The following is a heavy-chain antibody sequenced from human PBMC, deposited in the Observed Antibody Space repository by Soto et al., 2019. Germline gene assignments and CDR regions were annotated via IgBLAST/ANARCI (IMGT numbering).Heavy chain of an antibody. J-gene: IGHJ4*02. CDR2: INHSGST. CDR3: ARATEGYSSSWIRFDY. Sequence: QVQLQQWGAGLLKPSETLSLTCAVYGGSFSGYYWSWIRQPPGKGLEWIGEINHSGSTNYNPSLKRRVTISVDTSKNQFSLKLSSVTAADTAVYYCARATEGYSSSWIRFDYWGQGTLVTVSS. CDR1: GGSFSGYY. V-gene: IGHV4-34*01. D-gene: IGHD6-13*01.